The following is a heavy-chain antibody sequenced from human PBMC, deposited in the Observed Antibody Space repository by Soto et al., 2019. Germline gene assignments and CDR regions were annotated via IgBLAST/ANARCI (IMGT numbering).Heavy chain of an antibody. J-gene: IGHJ4*02. CDR3: ARDLYFDY. CDR2: IYSGGST. V-gene: IGHV3-66*01. Sequence: GGSLRLSCAASGFTVTSHYMSWVRQAPGKGLEWVLVIYSGGSTYYAVSVKGRFTISRDNSKNTLYLQMNSLRAEDTAVYYCARDLYFDYWGQGTLVTVSS. CDR1: GFTVTSHY.